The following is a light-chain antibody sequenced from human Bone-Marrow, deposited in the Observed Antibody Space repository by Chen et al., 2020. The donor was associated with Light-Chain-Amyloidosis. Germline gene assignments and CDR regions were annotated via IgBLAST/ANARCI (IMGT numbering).Light chain of an antibody. Sequence: SYVLTQPSPLSLAPAQTATIACGGNHIGSTSVPWYQQTPGQAPLRVVYDDSDRPSGIPERLSGANSGNTATLAISRVEAGDEADYYCQVWDRSSDRPVFGGGTKLTVL. CDR1: HIGSTS. CDR2: DDS. V-gene: IGLV3-21*02. J-gene: IGLJ3*02. CDR3: QVWDRSSDRPV.